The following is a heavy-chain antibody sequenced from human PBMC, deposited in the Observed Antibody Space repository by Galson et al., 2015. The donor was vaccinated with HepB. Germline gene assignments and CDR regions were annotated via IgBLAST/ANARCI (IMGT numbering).Heavy chain of an antibody. J-gene: IGHJ4*02. Sequence: SLRLSCASPSFTLTTFWMNWVRRAPGKGLEWVANIKADGSERNYADSVRGRFTVSRDNAKNSLYLHMNSLKSEDTAVYFCTRGHYDGYWGQGTLVTVSS. D-gene: IGHD4-17*01. CDR2: IKADGSER. CDR3: TRGHYDGY. CDR1: SFTLTTFW. V-gene: IGHV3-7*03.